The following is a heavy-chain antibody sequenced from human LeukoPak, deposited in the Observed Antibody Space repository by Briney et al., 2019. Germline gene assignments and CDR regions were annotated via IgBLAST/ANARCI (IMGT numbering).Heavy chain of an antibody. V-gene: IGHV4-31*03. D-gene: IGHD1-26*01. CDR3: ARLAPVDQIWWDGIDY. J-gene: IGHJ4*02. Sequence: SETLSLTCIVSGVSMSSGGYYWNWIRQHPGKGLEWIGYIHYSGRTDYNPSLKSRVTISLDKAKNQFSLRLRSVTAADTAVYYCARLAPVDQIWWDGIDYWGKGTQVTVSS. CDR2: IHYSGRT. CDR1: GVSMSSGGYY.